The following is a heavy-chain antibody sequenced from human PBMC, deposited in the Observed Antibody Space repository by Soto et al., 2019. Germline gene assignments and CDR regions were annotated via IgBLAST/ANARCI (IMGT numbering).Heavy chain of an antibody. J-gene: IGHJ6*02. CDR1: GYSFTSYW. CDR3: ARLFSGSGSYYGPSDSYYYGMDV. V-gene: IGHV5-10-1*01. CDR2: IDPSDSYT. D-gene: IGHD3-10*01. Sequence: GESLKISCKGSGYSFTSYWISWVRQRPGKGLEWMGRIDPSDSYTNYSPSFQGHGTISADKSISTAYLQWSSLKASDTAMYYCARLFSGSGSYYGPSDSYYYGMDVWGQGTTVTVSS.